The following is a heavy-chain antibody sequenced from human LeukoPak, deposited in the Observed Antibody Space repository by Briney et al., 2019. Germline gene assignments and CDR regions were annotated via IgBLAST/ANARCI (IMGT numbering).Heavy chain of an antibody. J-gene: IGHJ4*02. CDR2: INHSGST. D-gene: IGHD3-3*01. Sequence: SETLSLTCAVYGGSFSGYYWSWIRQPPGKGLEWIGEINHSGSTNYNPSLKSRVTISVDTSKNQFSLKLSSVTAADTAVYYCARHLRRALDYWGQGTLVTVSS. CDR3: ARHLRRALDY. V-gene: IGHV4-34*01. CDR1: GGSFSGYY.